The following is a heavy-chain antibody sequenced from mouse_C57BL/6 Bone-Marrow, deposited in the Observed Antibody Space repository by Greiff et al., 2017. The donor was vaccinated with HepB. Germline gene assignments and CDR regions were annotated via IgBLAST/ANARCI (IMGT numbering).Heavy chain of an antibody. CDR2: IFPGSGST. J-gene: IGHJ1*03. V-gene: IGHV1-56*01. D-gene: IGHD1-1*01. CDR3: AMGDYYGSSYDWYFDV. CDR1: GYTFTSHW. Sequence: QVQLQQSGPELVRPGASVKISCKAPGYTFTSHWMQWVRQRPGQGLEWIGGIFPGSGSTYYNEKFKGKATLTVDTSSSTAYMQLSSLTSEDSAVYYCAMGDYYGSSYDWYFDVWGTGTTVTVSS.